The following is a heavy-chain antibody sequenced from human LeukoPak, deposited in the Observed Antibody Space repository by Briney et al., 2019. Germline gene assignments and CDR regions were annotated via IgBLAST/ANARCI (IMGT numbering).Heavy chain of an antibody. CDR2: ISSSSSYI. V-gene: IGHV3-21*01. J-gene: IGHJ4*02. Sequence: GGSLRLSCAASGFTFSSYSMNWVRQAPGKGLEWFSSISSSSSYIYYADSVKGRFTISRDNAKNSLYLQMNSLRAEDTAVYYCARVDYGDYAGEDYWGQGTLVTVSS. CDR1: GFTFSSYS. D-gene: IGHD4-17*01. CDR3: ARVDYGDYAGEDY.